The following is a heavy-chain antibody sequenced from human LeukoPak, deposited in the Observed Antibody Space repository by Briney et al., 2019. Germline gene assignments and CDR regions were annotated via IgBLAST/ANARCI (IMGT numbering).Heavy chain of an antibody. Sequence: PSETLSLTCAVYGGSFSGYYWSWIRQPPGKGLEWIGEINHSGSTNYNPSLKSRVTISVDTSKNQFSLKLSSVTAADTAVYYCARGLRYDSSGYYYFDYWGQGTLVTVSS. CDR1: GGSFSGYY. D-gene: IGHD3-22*01. J-gene: IGHJ4*02. V-gene: IGHV4-34*01. CDR3: ARGLRYDSSGYYYFDY. CDR2: INHSGST.